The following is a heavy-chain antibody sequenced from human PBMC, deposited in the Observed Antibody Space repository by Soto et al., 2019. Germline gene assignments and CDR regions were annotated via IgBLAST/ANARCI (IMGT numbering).Heavy chain of an antibody. V-gene: IGHV1-18*01. CDR3: ARGRYGEY. D-gene: IGHD3-10*01. CDR1: GYTFTSYG. J-gene: IGHJ4*02. Sequence: QVHLVQSGAEVKKPGASVKVSCKGSGYTFTSYGITWVRQAPGQGLEWMGWISAHNGNTDYEQKLQGRVTVTRDTSTSTAYMELRSLRSDDTAVYYCARGRYGEYWGQGALVTVSS. CDR2: ISAHNGNT.